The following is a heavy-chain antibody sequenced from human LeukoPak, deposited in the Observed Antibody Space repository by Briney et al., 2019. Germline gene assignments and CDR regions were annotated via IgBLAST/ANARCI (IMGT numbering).Heavy chain of an antibody. D-gene: IGHD1-26*01. CDR3: ARAPGSAYYPSSYMDV. Sequence: SETLSLTCTVSGGSISSYYWSWIRQPPGEGLEWIGYIYYTGSTNYNPSLKSRVTISVDTSKNQFSLNLNSVTAADTAEYYCARAPGSAYYPSSYMDVWGKGTTVTVSS. CDR2: IYYTGST. J-gene: IGHJ6*03. CDR1: GGSISSYY. V-gene: IGHV4-59*01.